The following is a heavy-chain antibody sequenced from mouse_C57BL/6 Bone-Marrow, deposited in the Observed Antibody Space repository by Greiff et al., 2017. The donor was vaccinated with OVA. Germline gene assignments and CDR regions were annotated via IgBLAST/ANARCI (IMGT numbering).Heavy chain of an antibody. V-gene: IGHV1-55*01. CDR2: IYPGSGST. CDR1: GYTFTSYW. Sequence: QVQLQQPGAELVKPGASVKMSCKASGYTFTSYWRPYLKQMPGQGLDFIGYIYPGSGSTNYNEKFKSKATLTVDTSSSTAYMQLSSLTSEDSAVYYCARDEWAMDYWGQGTSVTVSS. CDR3: ARDEWAMDY. J-gene: IGHJ4*01. D-gene: IGHD1-3*01.